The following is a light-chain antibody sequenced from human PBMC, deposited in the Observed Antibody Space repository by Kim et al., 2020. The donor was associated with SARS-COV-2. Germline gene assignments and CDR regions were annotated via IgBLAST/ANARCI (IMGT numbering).Light chain of an antibody. CDR1: QNNGSH. J-gene: IGKJ4*01. Sequence: DIQMTQSPSSLSASVGDRVTITCLASQNNGSHLNWYQQKPGMAPKLLIYAASTLQSGVPSRFSGSGSGTDFTLTISSLQPEDFATYYCQQGHRVPLTFGGGTKVDIK. V-gene: IGKV1-39*01. CDR2: AAS. CDR3: QQGHRVPLT.